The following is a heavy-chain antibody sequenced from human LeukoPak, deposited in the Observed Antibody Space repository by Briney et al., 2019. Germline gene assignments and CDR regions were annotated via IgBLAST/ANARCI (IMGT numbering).Heavy chain of an antibody. Sequence: PSETLSLTCTVSGGSISSSSYYWGWIRQPPGKGLEWIGSIYYSGSTYYNPSLKSRVTISVDTSKNQFSLKLSSVTAADTAVYYCFFHCSSTSCSAIDYWGQGTLVTVSS. J-gene: IGHJ4*02. D-gene: IGHD2-2*01. V-gene: IGHV4-39*01. CDR3: FFHCSSTSCSAIDY. CDR2: IYYSGST. CDR1: GGSISSSSYY.